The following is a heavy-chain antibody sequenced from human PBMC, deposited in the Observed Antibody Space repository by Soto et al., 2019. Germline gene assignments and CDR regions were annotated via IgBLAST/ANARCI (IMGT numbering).Heavy chain of an antibody. CDR1: GGSIGSYY. CDR3: ARDLISAGTRPGYYYYMDV. V-gene: IGHV4-59*01. D-gene: IGHD6-13*01. J-gene: IGHJ6*03. Sequence: LETLSLTCSVSGGSIGSYYVSWIRQPPGKGLEWIGYIYYSGSTNYNPSLKSRVTISVDTSKNQFSLKLSSVTAADTAVYYCARDLISAGTRPGYYYYMDVWGKGTTVTVSS. CDR2: IYYSGST.